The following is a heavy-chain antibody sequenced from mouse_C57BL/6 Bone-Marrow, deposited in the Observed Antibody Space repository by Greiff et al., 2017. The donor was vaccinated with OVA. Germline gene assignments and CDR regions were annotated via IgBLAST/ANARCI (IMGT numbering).Heavy chain of an antibody. CDR2: INPSSGYT. V-gene: IGHV1-4*01. CDR1: GYTFTSYT. Sequence: VQVVESGAELARPGASVKMSCKASGYTFTSYTMHWVKQRPGQGLEWIGYINPSSGYTKYNQKFNDKATLTADKSSSTAYMQLSSLTSEDSAVYYCARILRGDAMDYWGQGTSVTVSS. D-gene: IGHD1-1*01. J-gene: IGHJ4*01. CDR3: ARILRGDAMDY.